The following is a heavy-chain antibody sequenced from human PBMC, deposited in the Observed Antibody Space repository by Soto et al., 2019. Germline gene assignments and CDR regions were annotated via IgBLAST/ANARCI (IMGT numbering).Heavy chain of an antibody. V-gene: IGHV1-3*01. J-gene: IGHJ5*02. Sequence: QVQLVQSGAEVKKPGASVKVSCKASGYTFTTYAMHWVRQAPGQRLAWMGWINAGNGNTKYSQKFQGRVTITRDTPANTDYTGLSSLRSEDTAGYYCARCSIAALDWFDAWGQGTLVTVSS. CDR1: GYTFTTYA. D-gene: IGHD6-6*01. CDR3: ARCSIAALDWFDA. CDR2: INAGNGNT.